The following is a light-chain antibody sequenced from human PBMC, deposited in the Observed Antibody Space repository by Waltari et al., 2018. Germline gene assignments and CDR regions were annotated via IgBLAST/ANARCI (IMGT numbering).Light chain of an antibody. Sequence: QLVLTQSPSASASLGASVKLTCTLDSGHSSNIVAWLQQQPEKGPRYLMKINSDGSHSKGDDIPDRFSGSSPGAARYLTISSVQSEDEADYYCQTGGHGTWVFGGGTKLTVL. CDR1: SGHSSNI. CDR3: QTGGHGTWV. CDR2: INSDGSH. V-gene: IGLV4-69*01. J-gene: IGLJ3*02.